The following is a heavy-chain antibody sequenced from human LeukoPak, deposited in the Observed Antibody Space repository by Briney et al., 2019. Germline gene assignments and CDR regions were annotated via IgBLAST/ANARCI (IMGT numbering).Heavy chain of an antibody. CDR3: ARDYPFDY. J-gene: IGHJ4*02. V-gene: IGHV3-48*04. CDR1: GFTFSDYN. Sequence: PGGSLRLSCAASGFTFSDYNMNWVRQAPGKGLEWISYISSSSTTIYYADSVKGRITISRDNAKNSLYLQMNSLRAEDTAVYYCARDYPFDYWGQGTLVTVSS. CDR2: ISSSSTTI.